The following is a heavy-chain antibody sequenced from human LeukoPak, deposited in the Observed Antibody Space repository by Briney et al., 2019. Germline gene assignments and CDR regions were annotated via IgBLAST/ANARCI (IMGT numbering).Heavy chain of an antibody. J-gene: IGHJ4*02. D-gene: IGHD3-9*01. V-gene: IGHV5-51*01. CDR1: GYIFTNYW. CDR3: ARLYILNSEGLYYFDY. Sequence: GESLKISCKGSGYIFTNYWLGWVRQMPGKGLESMGIIYPGDSDTRYSPPFQGQVTMSADKSISTAYLQWSSLKASDTAIYYCARLYILNSEGLYYFDYWGQGTLVTVSS. CDR2: IYPGDSDT.